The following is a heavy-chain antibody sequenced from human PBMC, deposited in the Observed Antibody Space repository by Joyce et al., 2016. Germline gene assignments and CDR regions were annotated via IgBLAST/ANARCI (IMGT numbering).Heavy chain of an antibody. CDR2: INTKTGNP. Sequence: QVQLVQSGSELKKPGASWKVSCKASGYVFTYYAINWVRQAPGQGLEWMGWINTKTGNPTYAQGFRRRFVFSLDTSVSTAYLQISSLKADDTAVYYCARDFGDGDYWGQGTLVTVSS. CDR3: ARDFGDGDY. D-gene: IGHD4-17*01. V-gene: IGHV7-4-1*02. CDR1: GYVFTYYA. J-gene: IGHJ4*02.